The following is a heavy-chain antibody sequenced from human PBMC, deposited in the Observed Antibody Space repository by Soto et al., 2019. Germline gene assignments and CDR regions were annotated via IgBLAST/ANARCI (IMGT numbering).Heavy chain of an antibody. J-gene: IGHJ5*02. CDR1: GASIITDCYY. CDR2: IDYSGGATYSP. D-gene: IGHD3-10*01. Sequence: QVQLHESGPGLVEPSQTLSLLCTFSGASIITDCYYWTWIRQHPGKSLQCLGYIDYSGGATYSPTYYPSLQSRIAISVDISKSLFSLKLTSVTAADTAVYYGARVATYYQNSIVYQPFHPRGQGTMITVSS. V-gene: IGHV4-31*03. CDR3: ARVATYYQNSIVYQPFHP.